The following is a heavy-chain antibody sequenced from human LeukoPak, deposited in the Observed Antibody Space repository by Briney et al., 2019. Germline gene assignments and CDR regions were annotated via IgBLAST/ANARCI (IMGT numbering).Heavy chain of an antibody. CDR2: MNPNSGNT. CDR1: GYTFTSYD. D-gene: IGHD6-19*01. Sequence: ASVKVSCKASGYTFTSYDINWVRQATGQGLEWMGWMNPNSGNTGYAQRFQGRVTTTEDTSTDTAYMELSSLRSEDTAMYYCATLAPTRYSSGWYLSRFDCWGQGTLVTVSS. V-gene: IGHV1-8*02. J-gene: IGHJ4*02. CDR3: ATLAPTRYSSGWYLSRFDC.